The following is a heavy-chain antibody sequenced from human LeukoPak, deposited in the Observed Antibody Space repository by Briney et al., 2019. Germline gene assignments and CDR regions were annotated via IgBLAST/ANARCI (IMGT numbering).Heavy chain of an antibody. CDR2: IYSGGST. J-gene: IGHJ3*02. Sequence: PGGSLRLSCAASGFTFDDYGMSWVRQAPGKGLEWVSVIYSGGSTYYADSVKGRFTISRDNAKNSLYLQMNSLRAEDTAVYYCARAPSNYDISRGAFDIWGQGTMVTVSS. CDR1: GFTFDDYG. D-gene: IGHD3-9*01. V-gene: IGHV3-20*04. CDR3: ARAPSNYDISRGAFDI.